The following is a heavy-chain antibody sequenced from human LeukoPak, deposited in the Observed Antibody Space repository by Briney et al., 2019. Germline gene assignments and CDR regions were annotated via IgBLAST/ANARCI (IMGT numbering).Heavy chain of an antibody. V-gene: IGHV3-30-3*01. CDR2: ISFHGSNK. CDR1: GFTFSSYA. D-gene: IGHD1-1*01. CDR3: ARDRGRGTTTTGSNWFDP. J-gene: IGHJ5*02. Sequence: GGSRRLSCAASGFTFSSYAMHWVRQAPDKGLEWVAVISFHGSNKYYADSVRGRFTISRDNSQNTLYLQMNSLRAEDTAVYYCARDRGRGTTTTGSNWFDPWGQGTLVTVSS.